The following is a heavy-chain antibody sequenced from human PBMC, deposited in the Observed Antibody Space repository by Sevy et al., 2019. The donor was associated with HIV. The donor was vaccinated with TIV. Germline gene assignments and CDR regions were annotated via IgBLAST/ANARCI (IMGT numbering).Heavy chain of an antibody. V-gene: IGHV3-7*01. CDR1: GFTFSNYW. Sequence: GGSLRLSCAASGFTFSNYWMSWVRQAPGKGLEWVANIHEDGSDKYYVDSVKGRFTISRDNAKNSLYLQMNSLRAEDTAVYYCATDPFSVTTSNDYMDVWGKGTTVTVSS. J-gene: IGHJ6*03. CDR2: IHEDGSDK. CDR3: ATDPFSVTTSNDYMDV. D-gene: IGHD4-17*01.